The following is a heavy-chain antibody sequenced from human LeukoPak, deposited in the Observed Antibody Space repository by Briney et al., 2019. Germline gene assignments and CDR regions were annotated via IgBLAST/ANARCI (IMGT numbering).Heavy chain of an antibody. CDR1: GFTFDDYG. CDR3: ARGRKLVRGYYFDY. J-gene: IGHJ4*02. Sequence: PGGSLRLSCAASGFTFDDYGMRWVRQAAGKGLEWVSSINWNGGSTGYADSVKGRFTISRDNAKNSLYLQMNSLRAEDTALYYCARGRKLVRGYYFDYWGQGTLDTVSS. V-gene: IGHV3-20*04. D-gene: IGHD6-13*01. CDR2: INWNGGST.